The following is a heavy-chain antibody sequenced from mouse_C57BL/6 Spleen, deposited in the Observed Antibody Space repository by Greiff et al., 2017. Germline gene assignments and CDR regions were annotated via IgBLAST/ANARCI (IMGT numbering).Heavy chain of an antibody. J-gene: IGHJ2*01. V-gene: IGHV1-72*01. Sequence: QVHVKPPGAELVKPGASVKLSCKASGYTFTSYWMHWVKQRPGRGLEWIGRIDPNSGGTKYNEKFKSKATLTVDKPSSTAYMQLSSLTSEDSAVYYCARGYYGSSYFDYWGQGTTLTVSS. CDR2: IDPNSGGT. D-gene: IGHD1-1*01. CDR3: ARGYYGSSYFDY. CDR1: GYTFTSYW.